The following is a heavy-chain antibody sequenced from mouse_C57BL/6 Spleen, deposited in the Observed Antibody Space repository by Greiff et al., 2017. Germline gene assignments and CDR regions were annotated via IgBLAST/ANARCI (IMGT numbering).Heavy chain of an antibody. CDR3: AREFAY. J-gene: IGHJ3*01. Sequence: EVHLVESGGGLVKPGGSLPLSCAASGFTFRDYGMHWVRQAPEKGLEWVAYISSGSSTIYYADTVKGRFTISRDNAKNTLFLQMTSLRSEDTAMYYCAREFAYWGQGTLVTVSA. CDR2: ISSGSSTI. CDR1: GFTFRDYG. V-gene: IGHV5-17*01.